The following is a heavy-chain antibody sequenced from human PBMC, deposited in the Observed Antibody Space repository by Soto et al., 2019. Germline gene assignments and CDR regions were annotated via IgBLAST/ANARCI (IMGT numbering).Heavy chain of an antibody. CDR2: IYHSGST. CDR3: AREGGTAYDILTGYYPLGYYYYGMDV. V-gene: IGHV4-4*02. CDR1: GGSISSSNW. Sequence: SETLSLTCAVSGGSISSSNWWSWVRQPPGKGLEWIGEIYHSGSTNYNPSLKSRVTISVDKSKNQFSLKLSSVTAADTAVYYCAREGGTAYDILTGYYPLGYYYYGMDVWGQGTTVTVSS. D-gene: IGHD3-9*01. J-gene: IGHJ6*02.